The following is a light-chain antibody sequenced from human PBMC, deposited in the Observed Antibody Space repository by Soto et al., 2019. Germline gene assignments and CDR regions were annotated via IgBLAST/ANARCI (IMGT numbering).Light chain of an antibody. Sequence: EIVMTQSPATLSVSPGERATLSCRASQSVSSNLAWYQQKPGQAPRLLIYGASTRATGIPARFSGSGSGTEFTLTISSLQSEAFAVYYCQQYNSWPHTFGLGTKLEIK. CDR2: GAS. CDR1: QSVSSN. V-gene: IGKV3-15*01. CDR3: QQYNSWPHT. J-gene: IGKJ2*01.